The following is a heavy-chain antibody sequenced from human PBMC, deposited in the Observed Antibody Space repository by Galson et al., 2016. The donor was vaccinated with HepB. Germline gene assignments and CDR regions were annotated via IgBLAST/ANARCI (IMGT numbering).Heavy chain of an antibody. V-gene: IGHV3-30*03. Sequence: SLRLSCAASGFTFSSYGMHWVRQAPGKGLEWVAVISYDGSNKDYADSVKGRFTISRDNSKNTLYVQMNSLRPEDTAVYYCATSGAGRNFDYWGQGTLVIGSS. CDR3: ATSGAGRNFDY. CDR1: GFTFSSYG. D-gene: IGHD6-19*01. CDR2: ISYDGSNK. J-gene: IGHJ4*02.